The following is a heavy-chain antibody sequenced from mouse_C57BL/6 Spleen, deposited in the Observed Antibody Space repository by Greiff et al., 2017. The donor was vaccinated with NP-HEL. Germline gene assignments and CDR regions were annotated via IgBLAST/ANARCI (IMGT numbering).Heavy chain of an antibody. CDR3: ASASKPYAMDY. J-gene: IGHJ4*01. D-gene: IGHD6-1*01. V-gene: IGHV1-55*01. CDR2: IYPGSGST. CDR1: GYTFTSYW. Sequence: QVQLQQPGAELVKPGASVKMSCKASGYTFTSYWLTWVKQRPGQGLEWIGDIYPGSGSTNYNEKFKSKATLTVDTSSSTAYMQLSSLTSEDSAVYYWASASKPYAMDYWGQGTSVTVSS.